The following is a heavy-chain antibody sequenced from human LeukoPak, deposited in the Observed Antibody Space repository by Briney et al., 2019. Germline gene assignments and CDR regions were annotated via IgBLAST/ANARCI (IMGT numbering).Heavy chain of an antibody. V-gene: IGHV3-21*01. CDR2: ISSSSYI. CDR1: GFTFSSYS. J-gene: IGHJ4*02. Sequence: GGSLRLSCAASGFTFSSYSMNWVRQAPGKGLEWVSCISSSSYIYYADSVKGRFTISRDNAKNSLYLQMNSLRAEDTAVYYCARAGTQMATEYWGQGTLVTVSS. D-gene: IGHD5-24*01. CDR3: ARAGTQMATEY.